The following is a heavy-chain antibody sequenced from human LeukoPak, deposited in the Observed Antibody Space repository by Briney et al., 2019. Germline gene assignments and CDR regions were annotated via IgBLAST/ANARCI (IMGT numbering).Heavy chain of an antibody. V-gene: IGHV3-30-3*01. CDR3: ARGFTIFGVVITDAFDI. Sequence: GGSLRLSCGGSGFTGTTNYMSWVRQAPGKGLEWVAVISYDGSNKYYADSVKGRFTISRDNSKNTLYLQMNSLRAEDTAVYYCARGFTIFGVVITDAFDIWGQGTMVTVSS. J-gene: IGHJ3*02. D-gene: IGHD3-3*01. CDR2: ISYDGSNK. CDR1: GFTGTTNY.